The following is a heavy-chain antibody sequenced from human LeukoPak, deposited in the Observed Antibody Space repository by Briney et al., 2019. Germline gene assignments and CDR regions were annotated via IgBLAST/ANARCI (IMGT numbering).Heavy chain of an antibody. Sequence: PGGSLRLSCAVSDFIVSSNYMSWVRQAPGKGLQWVSVIHTGGSTYYADSVKGRFTISRRNFKNTLYLQMNSLTPEDTAVYYCARGSSSSWYFDYWGQGTLVTVSS. CDR3: ARGSSSSWYFDY. V-gene: IGHV3-53*04. J-gene: IGHJ4*02. CDR1: DFIVSSNY. D-gene: IGHD2-2*01. CDR2: IHTGGST.